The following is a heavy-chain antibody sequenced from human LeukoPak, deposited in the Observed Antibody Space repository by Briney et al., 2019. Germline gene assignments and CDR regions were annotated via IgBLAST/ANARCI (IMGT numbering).Heavy chain of an antibody. Sequence: VQPGGSLRLSCVVSGFTFSTFWMSWVRQAPGKGLEWVANIKQDGSEKYYVDSVKGRFTISRDNSKNTLYLQMNSLRAEDTAVYYCAIDRPLDYWGQGTLVTVSS. CDR1: GFTFSTFW. CDR2: IKQDGSEK. V-gene: IGHV3-7*01. J-gene: IGHJ4*02. CDR3: AIDRPLDY.